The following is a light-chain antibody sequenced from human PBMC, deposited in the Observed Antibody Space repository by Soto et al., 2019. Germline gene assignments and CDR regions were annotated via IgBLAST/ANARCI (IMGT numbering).Light chain of an antibody. V-gene: IGKV1-9*01. CDR2: GAS. CDR3: HQVYTYPRT. Sequence: IQLTQSPSSLSASVGDRVTITCRASQGVRSYLAWFQQRPGKAPKLMIFGASTLQNGVPARFSGGGFGTEFTLTINSLQPEDVATYYCHQVYTYPRTFGQGTKVDI. CDR1: QGVRSY. J-gene: IGKJ1*01.